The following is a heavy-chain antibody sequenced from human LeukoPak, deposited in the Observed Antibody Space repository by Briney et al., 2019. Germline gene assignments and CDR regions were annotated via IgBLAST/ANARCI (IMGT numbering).Heavy chain of an antibody. CDR3: ATVTGTTYYANDAFDI. V-gene: IGHV1-24*01. CDR1: GYTLTELS. CDR2: FDPEDGET. D-gene: IGHD1-7*01. J-gene: IGHJ3*02. Sequence: ASVKVSCKVSGYTLTELSMHWVRQAPGKGLEWMGGFDPEDGETIYAQKFQGRVTMTEDTSTDTAYMELSSLRSEDTAVYYCATVTGTTYYANDAFDIWGRGTMVTVSS.